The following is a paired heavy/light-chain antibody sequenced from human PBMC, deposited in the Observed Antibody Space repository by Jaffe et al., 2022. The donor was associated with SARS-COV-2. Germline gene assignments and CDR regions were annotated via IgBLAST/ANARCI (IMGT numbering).Heavy chain of an antibody. CDR1: GGSISSYY. J-gene: IGHJ6*02. D-gene: IGHD2-15*01. CDR3: SGGSRGGPLTGAYGMDV. V-gene: IGHV4-59*08. Sequence: QVQLQESGPGLVKPSETLSLTCTVSGGSISSYYWSWIRQPPGKGLEWIGYIYYSGSTNYNPSLKSRVTISVDTSKNQFSLKLSSVTAADTAVYYCSGGSRGGPLTGAYGMDVWGQGTTVTVSS. CDR2: IYYSGST.
Light chain of an antibody. V-gene: IGLV6-57*01. Sequence: NFMLTQPHSVSESPGKTVTISCTRSSGSIASNYVQWYQQRPGSSPTTVIYEDNQRPSGVPDRFSGSIDSSSNSASLTISGLKTEDEADYYCQSYDSSNPWVFGGGTKLTVL. CDR3: QSYDSSNPWV. J-gene: IGLJ3*02. CDR1: SGSIASNY. CDR2: EDN.